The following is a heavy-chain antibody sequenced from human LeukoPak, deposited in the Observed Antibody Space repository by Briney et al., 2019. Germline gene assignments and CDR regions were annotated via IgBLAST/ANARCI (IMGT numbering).Heavy chain of an antibody. Sequence: GGSLRLSCAACGFTFSSYAMSWVRQAQGKGLEWVSAISGSGGSTYYADSVKGRFTISRDNSKNTLYLQMNSLRAEDTAVYYCAKSLPSSYYYYGMDVWGQGTTVTVSS. CDR2: ISGSGGST. CDR3: AKSLPSSYYYYGMDV. CDR1: GFTFSSYA. J-gene: IGHJ6*02. V-gene: IGHV3-23*01.